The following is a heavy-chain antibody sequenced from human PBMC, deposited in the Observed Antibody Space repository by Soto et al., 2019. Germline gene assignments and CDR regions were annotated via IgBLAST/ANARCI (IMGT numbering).Heavy chain of an antibody. CDR3: ARPFDTSGWYDH. D-gene: IGHD6-19*01. J-gene: IGHJ5*02. CDR1: GYSFTTYW. V-gene: IGHV5-51*01. CDR2: IYPGDSDT. Sequence: GESLKIACKGSGYSFTTYWIAWVRQMPGKGLECMGIIYPGDSDTRYSPSFQGQVTISADKSINTAYLQWSSLKASDSAIYYCARPFDTSGWYDHWGQGTLVTVSS.